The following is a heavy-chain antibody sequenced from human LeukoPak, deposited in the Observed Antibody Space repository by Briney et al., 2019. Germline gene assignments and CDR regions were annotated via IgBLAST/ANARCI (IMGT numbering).Heavy chain of an antibody. Sequence: GGSLRLSCAASGFTFSSYWMSWVRQAPGKGLEWVANIKQDGSEKYYGDSVKGRFTISRDNAKSSLYLQMNSLRAEDTAVYFCARDTAGCDYWGQGTLVTVSS. CDR3: ARDTAGCDY. V-gene: IGHV3-7*01. J-gene: IGHJ4*02. CDR2: IKQDGSEK. D-gene: IGHD2-21*02. CDR1: GFTFSSYW.